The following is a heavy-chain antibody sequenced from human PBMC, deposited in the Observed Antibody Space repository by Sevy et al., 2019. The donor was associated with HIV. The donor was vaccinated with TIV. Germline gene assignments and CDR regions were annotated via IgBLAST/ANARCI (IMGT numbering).Heavy chain of an antibody. CDR1: GYTFTSYG. D-gene: IGHD6-19*01. CDR3: ARDEQRSGWYPPYYYFYYYGMDV. CDR2: ISAYNGNT. J-gene: IGHJ6*02. V-gene: IGHV1-18*01. Sequence: ASAKVSCKASGYTFTSYGISWVRQAPGQGLEWMGWISAYNGNTNYAQKLQGRVTMTTDTSTSTAYMELRSLRSDDTAVYYCARDEQRSGWYPPYYYFYYYGMDVWGQGTTVTVSS.